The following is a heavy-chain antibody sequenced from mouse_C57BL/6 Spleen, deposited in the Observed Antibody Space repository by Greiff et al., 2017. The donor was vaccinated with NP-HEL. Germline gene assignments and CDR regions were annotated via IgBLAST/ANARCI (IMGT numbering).Heavy chain of an antibody. Sequence: QVQLQQSGPGLVQPSQSLSITCTVSGFSLTSYGVHWVRQSPGKGLEWLGVIWSGGSTDYNAAFISRLSISKDNSKSQVFFKMNSLQADDTAIYYCARRDSSGYGMDYWGQGTSVTVSS. D-gene: IGHD3-2*02. CDR2: IWSGGST. CDR1: GFSLTSYG. CDR3: ARRDSSGYGMDY. J-gene: IGHJ4*01. V-gene: IGHV2-2*01.